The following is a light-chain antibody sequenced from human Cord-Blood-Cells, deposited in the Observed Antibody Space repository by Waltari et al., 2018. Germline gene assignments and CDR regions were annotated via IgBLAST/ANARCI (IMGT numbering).Light chain of an antibody. CDR2: AAS. CDR1: QSISSY. Sequence: DIQMTQSPSSLSASVGDRVTITCRASQSISSYLNWYQQKPGKAPKLLIYAASSLQSGVPSRFSGSGSGTDFTLTISSLQPEDFATYYCQQSDSTPFTFGPGTKVDMK. V-gene: IGKV1-39*01. CDR3: QQSDSTPFT. J-gene: IGKJ3*01.